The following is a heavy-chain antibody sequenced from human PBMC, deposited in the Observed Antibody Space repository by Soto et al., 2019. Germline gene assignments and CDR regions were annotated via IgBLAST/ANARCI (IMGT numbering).Heavy chain of an antibody. D-gene: IGHD3-9*01. J-gene: IGHJ6*02. CDR2: INPSGGST. Sequence: GASVKVSCKASGYTFTSYYMHWVRQAPGQGLEWMGIINPSGGSTSYAQKFQGRVTTTRDTSTSTVYMELSSLRSEDTAVYYCARERDRYYDILTGYSNYYYYYGMDVWGQGTTVTVSS. CDR3: ARERDRYYDILTGYSNYYYYYGMDV. V-gene: IGHV1-46*03. CDR1: GYTFTSYY.